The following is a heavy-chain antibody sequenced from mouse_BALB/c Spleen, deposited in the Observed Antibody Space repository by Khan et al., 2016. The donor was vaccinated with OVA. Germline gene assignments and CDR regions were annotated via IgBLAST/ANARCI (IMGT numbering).Heavy chain of an antibody. Sequence: QIQLVQSGPELKKPGETVKISCKASGYTFTNYGMNWVKQAPGKGLKWMGWINTYTGEPTYADDFKGRFAFSLETSASTAYLQINNPKNDDAATYFCARKRPPLAYWGQGTLVTVAA. J-gene: IGHJ3*01. CDR3: ARKRPPLAY. CDR1: GYTFTNYG. V-gene: IGHV9-3-1*01. D-gene: IGHD1-2*01. CDR2: INTYTGEP.